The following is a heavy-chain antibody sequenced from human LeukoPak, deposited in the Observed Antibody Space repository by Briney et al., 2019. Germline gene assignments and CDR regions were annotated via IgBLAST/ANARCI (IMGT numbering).Heavy chain of an antibody. J-gene: IGHJ6*03. CDR3: ARDPYSGTYGDTYYYYMDV. V-gene: IGHV3-21*01. Sequence: GGSLRLSCAASGFTFSSYGMNWVRQTPGKGLEWVSSITSSSTYTFYADSVKGRFTISRDNARNSLYLQMNSLRAEDTAVYYCARDPYSGTYGDTYYYYMDVWGKGTTVTISS. D-gene: IGHD1-26*01. CDR1: GFTFSSYG. CDR2: ITSSSTYT.